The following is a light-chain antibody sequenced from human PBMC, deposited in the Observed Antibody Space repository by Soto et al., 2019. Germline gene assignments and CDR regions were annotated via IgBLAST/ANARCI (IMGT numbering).Light chain of an antibody. CDR1: SSNIGSNT. J-gene: IGLJ3*02. V-gene: IGLV1-44*01. CDR2: NND. CDR3: AAWDDSLTAVL. Sequence: QSVLTQPPSASGTPGQRVTISCSGSSSNIGSNTVNWYQQLSGAAPKLLIHNNDQRPSGVPYRFSGSKSDTSASLAISGLQSADEADYYCAAWDDSLTAVLFGGGTHLTVL.